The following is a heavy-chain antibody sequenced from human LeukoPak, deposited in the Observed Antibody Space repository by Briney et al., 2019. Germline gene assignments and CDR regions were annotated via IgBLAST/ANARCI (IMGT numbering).Heavy chain of an antibody. V-gene: IGHV3-23*01. CDR3: AKDRYSSGRGHYFNY. CDR1: GFAFSSHA. D-gene: IGHD6-19*01. CDR2: VGGTDGWT. J-gene: IGHJ4*02. Sequence: GGSLRLSCAASGFAFSSHAMNWVRQAPGKGLEWVSVVGGTDGWTNYADSVKGRFTISRDNSKNTLYLQMNSLRVEDTAVYYCAKDRYSSGRGHYFNYWGQGTLVTVSS.